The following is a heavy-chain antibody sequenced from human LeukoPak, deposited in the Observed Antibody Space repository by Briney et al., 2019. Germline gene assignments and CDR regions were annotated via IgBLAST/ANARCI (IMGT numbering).Heavy chain of an antibody. J-gene: IGHJ4*02. Sequence: SETLSLTCTVSGGSISSYYWSWIRQPPGKGLEWIGYIYYSGSTNYNPSLKSRVTISVDTSKNQLSLKLSSVTAADTAVYYCATPDSSGYYYPYWGQGTLVTVSS. CDR1: GGSISSYY. V-gene: IGHV4-59*08. CDR2: IYYSGST. D-gene: IGHD3-22*01. CDR3: ATPDSSGYYYPY.